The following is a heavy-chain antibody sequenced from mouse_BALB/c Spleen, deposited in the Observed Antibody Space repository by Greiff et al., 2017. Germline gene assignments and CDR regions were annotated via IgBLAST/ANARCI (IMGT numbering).Heavy chain of an antibody. CDR1: GFNIKDTY. Sequence: EVKLQESGAELVKPGASVKLSCTASGFNIKDTYMHWVKQRPEQGLEWIGRIDPANGNTKYDPKFQGKATITADTSSNTAYLQLSSLTSEDTAVYYCARGLRGNWDYWGQGTTLTVSS. J-gene: IGHJ2*01. CDR3: ARGLRGNWDY. D-gene: IGHD2-4*01. CDR2: IDPANGNT. V-gene: IGHV14-3*02.